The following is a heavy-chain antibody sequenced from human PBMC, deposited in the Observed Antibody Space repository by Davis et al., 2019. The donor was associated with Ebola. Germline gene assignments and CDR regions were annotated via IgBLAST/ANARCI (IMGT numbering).Heavy chain of an antibody. CDR3: AKHEQWRDAY. V-gene: IGHV3-23*01. Sequence: GESLKISCVVSGFTFDYYGMSWVRQTPGKGLQWVALISGSGGNTFDIDSVKGRFTISRDNSNNTLYLQMDSLRGDDTAVYYWAKHEQWRDAYWGQGTLVTVSS. D-gene: IGHD6-19*01. CDR1: GFTFDYYG. J-gene: IGHJ4*02. CDR2: ISGSGGNT.